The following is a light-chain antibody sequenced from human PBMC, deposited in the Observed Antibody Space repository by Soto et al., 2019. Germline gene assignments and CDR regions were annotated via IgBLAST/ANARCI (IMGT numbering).Light chain of an antibody. CDR2: DAY. J-gene: IGKJ1*01. V-gene: IGKV1-5*01. Sequence: DIQVTQSPSTLSASVGDRVTVTCRASQRIDRYFAWYQQKPGKAPKLLFYDAYTLEGGVPSSFSGSGSATDFILTISILQPDDFATYYCQKDKDGAWPFGQGTRVEIK. CDR3: QKDKDGAWP. CDR1: QRIDRY.